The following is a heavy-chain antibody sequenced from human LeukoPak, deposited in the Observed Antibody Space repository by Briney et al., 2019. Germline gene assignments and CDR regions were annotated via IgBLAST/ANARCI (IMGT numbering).Heavy chain of an antibody. D-gene: IGHD1-26*01. J-gene: IGHJ4*02. Sequence: GASVKVSSKASGYAFTTYYIHWVPQAPGQGLERMGMINPNGGSTTYAQKFQGRVTMTRDTSTSTVYMELSSLRSDDTAVYYCSRSGGYSEFDYWGRGTLVIVSS. CDR3: SRSGGYSEFDY. CDR2: INPNGGST. V-gene: IGHV1-46*03. CDR1: GYAFTTYY.